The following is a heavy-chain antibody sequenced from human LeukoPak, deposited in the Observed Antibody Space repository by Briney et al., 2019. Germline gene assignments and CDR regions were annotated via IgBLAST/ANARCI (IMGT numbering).Heavy chain of an antibody. V-gene: IGHV3-15*07. J-gene: IGHJ6*02. CDR3: TTENPSSSWYYTYYYYYGMDV. Sequence: GGSLGLSCAASGFTFSNAWMNWVRQAPGKGLEWVGRIKSKTDGGTTDYAAPVKGRFTISRDDSKNTLYLQMNSLKTEDTAVYYCTTENPSSSWYYTYYYYYGMDVWGQGTTVTVSS. CDR2: IKSKTDGGTT. CDR1: GFTFSNAW. D-gene: IGHD6-13*01.